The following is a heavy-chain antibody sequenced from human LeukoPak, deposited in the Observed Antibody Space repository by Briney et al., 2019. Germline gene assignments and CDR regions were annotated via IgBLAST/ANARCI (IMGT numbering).Heavy chain of an antibody. J-gene: IGHJ5*02. V-gene: IGHV1-69*06. CDR3: ARANGWWYYDSSGRGCWFDP. CDR2: IIPIFGTA. D-gene: IGHD3-22*01. CDR1: GGTFSSYA. Sequence: GASVKVSCKASGGTFSSYAISWVRQAPGQGLEWMGGIIPIFGTANYAQKFQGRVTITADKSTSTAYMELSSLRSEDTAVYYCARANGWWYYDSSGRGCWFDPWGQGTLVTVSS.